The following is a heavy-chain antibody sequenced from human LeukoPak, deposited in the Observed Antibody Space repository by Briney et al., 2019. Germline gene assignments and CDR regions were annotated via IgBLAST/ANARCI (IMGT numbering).Heavy chain of an antibody. CDR3: AKSSYYDSSGYYREYYFDY. Sequence: GGSLRLSCAASGFTFSSYAMSWVRQAPGKGLEWVSSVSGGGGSTYYADSVKGRFTISRDNSKSTLFLQMNSLRAEDTAVYYCAKSSYYDSSGYYREYYFDYWGQGTLVTVSS. J-gene: IGHJ4*02. CDR2: VSGGGGST. V-gene: IGHV3-23*01. D-gene: IGHD3-22*01. CDR1: GFTFSSYA.